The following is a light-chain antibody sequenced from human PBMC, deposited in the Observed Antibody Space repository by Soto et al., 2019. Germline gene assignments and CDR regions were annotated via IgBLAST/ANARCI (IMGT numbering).Light chain of an antibody. CDR3: QQYENYWT. CDR2: DAS. CDR1: QSISSW. Sequence: DIQMTQSPSTLSATAGDRVTITCRASQSISSWLAWYQHKPGKAPKLLIYDASNLDGGVPSRFSGSGSGTEFSLTISNLQPDDCATYSCQQYENYWTFGQGTRVEIK. V-gene: IGKV1-5*01. J-gene: IGKJ1*01.